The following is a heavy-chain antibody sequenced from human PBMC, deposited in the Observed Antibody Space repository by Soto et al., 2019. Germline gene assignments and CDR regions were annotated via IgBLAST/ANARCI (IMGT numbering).Heavy chain of an antibody. CDR3: ARERGAVCSGGSCYGFDP. Sequence: QVQLVQSGAEVKKPGASVKVSCKASGYTFTSYDINWVRQATGQGLEWMGWMNPNSGNTAYAQKFQGRVTMTRNTSISTAYMELSSLRSADTAVYYCARERGAVCSGGSCYGFDPWGQGTRVTVSS. V-gene: IGHV1-8*01. CDR2: MNPNSGNT. CDR1: GYTFTSYD. D-gene: IGHD2-15*01. J-gene: IGHJ5*02.